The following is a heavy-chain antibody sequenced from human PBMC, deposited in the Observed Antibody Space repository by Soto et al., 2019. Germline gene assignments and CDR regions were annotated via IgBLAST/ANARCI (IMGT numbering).Heavy chain of an antibody. Sequence: SVKFSCKASGGTFSSYAISWVRQAPGQGLEWMGGIIPIFGTANYAQKFQGRVTIIADESTSAAYMELSSLRSEDTAVYYCARVDCSGGSCYLSWIDPWGQGTLVTVSS. D-gene: IGHD2-15*01. CDR2: IIPIFGTA. CDR1: GGTFSSYA. J-gene: IGHJ5*02. CDR3: ARVDCSGGSCYLSWIDP. V-gene: IGHV1-69*13.